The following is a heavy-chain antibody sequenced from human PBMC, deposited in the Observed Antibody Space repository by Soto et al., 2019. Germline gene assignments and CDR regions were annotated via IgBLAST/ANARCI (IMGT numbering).Heavy chain of an antibody. D-gene: IGHD2-15*01. V-gene: IGHV1-18*01. Sequence: ASVKVSCKAFGYTFTTYGISWVRRAPGQGLGWMGWISAYNGNTNYAQKFQGRVTMTTDTSTSAVYMELRSLGSDDTAVYYCARGPFCSGATCYSQFFDHWGQGTLVTVSS. CDR3: ARGPFCSGATCYSQFFDH. CDR2: ISAYNGNT. CDR1: GYTFTTYG. J-gene: IGHJ4*02.